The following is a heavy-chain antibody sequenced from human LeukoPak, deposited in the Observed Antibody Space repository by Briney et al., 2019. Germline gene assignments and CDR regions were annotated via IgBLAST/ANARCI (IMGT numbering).Heavy chain of an antibody. V-gene: IGHV4-59*12. CDR1: GGSISSYY. CDR3: ARDRRDGNYFDY. J-gene: IGHJ4*02. Sequence: SETLSLTCAVSGGSISSYYWSWIRQPPGKGLEWIGYIYYSGSTNYNPSLKSRVTISVDTSKNQFSLKLSSVTAADTAVYYCARDRRDGNYFDYWGQGTLVTVSS. D-gene: IGHD1-1*01. CDR2: IYYSGST.